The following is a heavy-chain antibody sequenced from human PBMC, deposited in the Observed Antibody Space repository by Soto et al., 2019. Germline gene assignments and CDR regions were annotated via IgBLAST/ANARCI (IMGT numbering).Heavy chain of an antibody. CDR2: IYYSGST. V-gene: IGHV4-59*08. Sequence: SAETLSLTCTVSGGSISNHYWSWIRQPPGKGLEWIGYIYYSGSTRYNPSLKSRVTISVDTSKNQFSLKLSSVTAADTAVYYCARHGPIAAAGTVFDYWGQGTLVTVSS. J-gene: IGHJ4*02. CDR1: GGSISNHY. CDR3: ARHGPIAAAGTVFDY. D-gene: IGHD6-13*01.